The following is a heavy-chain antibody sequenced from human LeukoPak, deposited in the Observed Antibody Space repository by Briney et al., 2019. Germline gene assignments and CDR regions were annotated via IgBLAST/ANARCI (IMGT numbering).Heavy chain of an antibody. J-gene: IGHJ4*02. Sequence: SETLPLTCTVSGGSISSSSYYWGWIRQPPGKGLEWIGEIYHSGSTNYNPSLKSRITISVDKSKNLFSLKLSSVTAADAGVYHCARRHLEGYNAYGLFDYWGQGTLVTVSS. CDR3: ARRHLEGYNAYGLFDY. D-gene: IGHD5-12*01. V-gene: IGHV4-61*05. CDR2: IYHSGST. CDR1: GGSISSSSYY.